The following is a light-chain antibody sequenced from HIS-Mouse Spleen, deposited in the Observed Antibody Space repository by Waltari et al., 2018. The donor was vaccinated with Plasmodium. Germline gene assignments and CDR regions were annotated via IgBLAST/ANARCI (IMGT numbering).Light chain of an antibody. CDR3: MQALQTPRT. CDR2: LGS. Sequence: DIVMTQSPLSLPVTPGEPASISCRSSQSLLHSNAYNYLDRYLQKPGQSPQLLIYLGSNRASGVPDRFSGSGSGTDFTLKISRVEAEDVGVYYCMQALQTPRTFGQGTKVEIK. J-gene: IGKJ1*01. CDR1: QSLLHSNAYNY. V-gene: IGKV2-28*01.